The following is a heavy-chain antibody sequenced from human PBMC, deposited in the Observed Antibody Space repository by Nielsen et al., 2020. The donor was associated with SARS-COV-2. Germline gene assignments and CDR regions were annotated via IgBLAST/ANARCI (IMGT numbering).Heavy chain of an antibody. J-gene: IGHJ4*02. CDR2: ISGSGGST. Sequence: GESLKISCSASGFTFGNYLIYWVRQAPGKGLEWVSDISGSGGSTYYADSVKGRFTISRDNSKNTVYLQMNSLRAEDTAVYYCAKGPPGTTYYFDYWGQGTLVTVSS. D-gene: IGHD1-7*01. CDR3: AKGPPGTTYYFDY. V-gene: IGHV3-23*01. CDR1: GFTFGNYL.